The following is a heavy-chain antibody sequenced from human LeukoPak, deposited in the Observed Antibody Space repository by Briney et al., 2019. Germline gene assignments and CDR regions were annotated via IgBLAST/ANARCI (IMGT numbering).Heavy chain of an antibody. CDR1: GFTFSSYS. D-gene: IGHD5-24*01. CDR3: ARGVSPVEMATINY. Sequence: GGSLSLYCAASGFTFSSYSMNWVRQAPGRGLEWVSSISSSSSYIYYADSVKGRFTISRDNAKNSLYLHMNSLRAEDTAVYYFARGVSPVEMATINYWGQGTLVTVSS. J-gene: IGHJ4*02. V-gene: IGHV3-21*01. CDR2: ISSSSSYI.